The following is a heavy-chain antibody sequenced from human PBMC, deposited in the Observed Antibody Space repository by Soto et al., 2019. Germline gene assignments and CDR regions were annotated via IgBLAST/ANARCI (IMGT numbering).Heavy chain of an antibody. Sequence: SVKVSCKASGGTFSSYAISWVRQAPGQGLEWMGGTIPIFGTANYAQKFQGRVTITADESTSTAYMELSSLRSEDTAVYYCARDRVGYCSGGSCYSHYYYGMDVWGQGTTVTVSS. J-gene: IGHJ6*02. CDR3: ARDRVGYCSGGSCYSHYYYGMDV. CDR1: GGTFSSYA. D-gene: IGHD2-15*01. CDR2: TIPIFGTA. V-gene: IGHV1-69*13.